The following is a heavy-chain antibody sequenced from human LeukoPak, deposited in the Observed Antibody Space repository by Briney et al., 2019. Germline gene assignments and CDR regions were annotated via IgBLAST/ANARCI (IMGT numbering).Heavy chain of an antibody. D-gene: IGHD2-2*02. CDR3: ARLMFYCSSTSCYRYYYYGMDV. J-gene: IGHJ6*02. CDR2: INHSGST. CDR1: GGSFSGYY. V-gene: IGHV4-34*01. Sequence: PSETLSLTCAVYGGSFSGYYWSWIRQPPGKGLEWIGEINHSGSTNYNPSLKSRVTISVDTSKNQFSLKLSSVTAADTAVYYCARLMFYCSSTSCYRYYYYGMDVWGQGTTVTVSS.